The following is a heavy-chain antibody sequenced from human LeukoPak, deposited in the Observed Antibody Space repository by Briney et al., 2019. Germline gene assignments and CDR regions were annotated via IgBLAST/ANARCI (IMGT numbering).Heavy chain of an antibody. J-gene: IGHJ6*02. CDR3: AREGGDCSSTSCYWVYYYYYGMDV. D-gene: IGHD2-2*01. CDR2: IKQDGSEK. Sequence: GGSLRLSCAAPGFTFSSYWMSWVRQAPGKGLEWVANIKQDGSEKYYVDSVKGRFTISRDNAKNSLYLQMNSLRAEDTAVYFCAREGGDCSSTSCYWVYYYYYGMDVWGQGTTVTVSS. CDR1: GFTFSSYW. V-gene: IGHV3-7*01.